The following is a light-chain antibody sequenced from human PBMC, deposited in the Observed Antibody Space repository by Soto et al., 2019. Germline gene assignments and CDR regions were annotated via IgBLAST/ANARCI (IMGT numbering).Light chain of an antibody. V-gene: IGLV1-44*01. CDR1: TSNIGSNT. Sequence: QPVLTQPPSASGTPGQTGTISCSGTTSNIGSNTVNWYQQLPGRAPKLLIYGNSQGPSGVPDRFSASKSGTSASLAISGLRYEDEADYHCAAWDDPLNDLFFGVGTQLTVL. CDR3: AAWDDPLNDLF. CDR2: GNS. J-gene: IGLJ2*01.